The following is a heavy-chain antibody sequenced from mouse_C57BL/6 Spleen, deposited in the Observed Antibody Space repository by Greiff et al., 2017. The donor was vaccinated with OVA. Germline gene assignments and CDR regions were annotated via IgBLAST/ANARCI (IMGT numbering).Heavy chain of an antibody. D-gene: IGHD1-1*01. V-gene: IGHV1-63*01. CDR1: GYTFTNYW. CDR3: ARTDYGSSYSYYFDY. CDR2: LYPGGGYT. J-gene: IGHJ2*01. Sequence: QVQLQQSGAELVRPGTSVKMSCKASGYTFTNYWIGWAKQRPGHGLEWIGDLYPGGGYTNYNEKFKGKATLTADKSSSTAYMQFSSLTSEDSAIYYCARTDYGSSYSYYFDYWGQGTTLTVSS.